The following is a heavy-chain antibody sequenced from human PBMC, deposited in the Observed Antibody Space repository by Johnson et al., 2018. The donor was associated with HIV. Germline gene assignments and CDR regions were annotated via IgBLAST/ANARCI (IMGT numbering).Heavy chain of an antibody. J-gene: IGHJ3*02. CDR3: ARAKTFCGGDCYSNAFDN. V-gene: IGHV3-30*02. Sequence: QVQLVESGGGLVQPGGSLRLSCAASGFFFSSYGIHWVRQAPGKGLEWVAFIRYDGTNKYYADSVKGRFTISRDNAKKSLYLQMNSLRAEDTALYYCARAKTFCGGDCYSNAFDNWGQGTMVTVSS. D-gene: IGHD2-21*02. CDR2: IRYDGTNK. CDR1: GFFFSSYG.